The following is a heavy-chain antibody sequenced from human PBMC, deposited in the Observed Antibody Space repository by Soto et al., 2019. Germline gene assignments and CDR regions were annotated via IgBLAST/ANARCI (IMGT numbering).Heavy chain of an antibody. Sequence: QVHLVQSGAEVKKPGASVKVSCKAVGISYGISLVRQAPGQGLEWMGWISLRNGDTNNAPNLQGRITMTPATSTSTTYMERRSLRSDDTAVYYCATDEKDDCSSINCHYFDHWGQGTLVTVSS. CDR3: ATDEKDDCSSINCHYFDH. V-gene: IGHV1-18*04. CDR1: GISYG. D-gene: IGHD2-15*01. J-gene: IGHJ4*02. CDR2: ISLRNGDT.